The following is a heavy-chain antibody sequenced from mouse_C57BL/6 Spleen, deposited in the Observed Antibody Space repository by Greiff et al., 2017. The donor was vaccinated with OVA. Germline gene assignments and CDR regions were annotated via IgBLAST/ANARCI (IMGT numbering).Heavy chain of an antibody. CDR3: AREPRRDHAMDY. CDR1: GYSITSGYY. V-gene: IGHV3-6*01. J-gene: IGHJ4*01. Sequence: DVQLVESGPGLVKPSQSLSLTCSVTGYSITSGYYWNWIRQFPGNKLEWMGYISYDGSNNYNPSLKNRISITRDTSKNQFFLKLNSVTTEDTATYYCAREPRRDHAMDYWGQGTSVTVSS. D-gene: IGHD3-3*01. CDR2: ISYDGSN.